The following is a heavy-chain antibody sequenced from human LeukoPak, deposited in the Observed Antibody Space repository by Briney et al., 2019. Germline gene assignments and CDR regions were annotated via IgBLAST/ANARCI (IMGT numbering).Heavy chain of an antibody. V-gene: IGHV4-61*02. CDR1: GDSITSGSYF. Sequence: TSQTLSLTCSVSGDSITSGSYFWSWVRQPAGKGLEWIGRIQASGRTSYNPSLKSRVTISTGTSKNQFSLKLSSVTAADTALYYCARGLSNAWEVQGYWGQGTLVTVSS. CDR2: IQASGRT. D-gene: IGHD1-26*01. CDR3: ARGLSNAWEVQGY. J-gene: IGHJ4*02.